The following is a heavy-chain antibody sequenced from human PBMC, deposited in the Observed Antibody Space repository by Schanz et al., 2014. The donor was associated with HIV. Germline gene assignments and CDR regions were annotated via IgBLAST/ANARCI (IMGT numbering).Heavy chain of an antibody. CDR2: ISYDGSNK. CDR3: VSQGHTDEGNFEL. CDR1: GFTFSSYA. V-gene: IGHV3-30*04. Sequence: QVQLVESGGGVVQPGRSLRLSCAASGFTFSSYAMHWVRQAPGKGLEWVAVISYDGSNKYYAESVKGRFTISRDNAKNSLYLQMNSLRVEDTALFYCVSQGHTDEGNFELWGQGTTVTVSS. J-gene: IGHJ3*01.